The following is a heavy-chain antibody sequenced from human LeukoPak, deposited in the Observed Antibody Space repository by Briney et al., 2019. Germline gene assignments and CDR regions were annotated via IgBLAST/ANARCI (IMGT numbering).Heavy chain of an antibody. Sequence: GGSLRLSCAASGFTFNDYAMSWVRQAPGKGLEWVSGINWNGGSTGYADSVKGRFTISRDNAENSLYLQMNSLRAEDTAVYYCARDRAYSTFDYWGQGTLVTVSP. V-gene: IGHV3-20*04. CDR2: INWNGGST. CDR1: GFTFNDYA. D-gene: IGHD3-16*01. CDR3: ARDRAYSTFDY. J-gene: IGHJ4*02.